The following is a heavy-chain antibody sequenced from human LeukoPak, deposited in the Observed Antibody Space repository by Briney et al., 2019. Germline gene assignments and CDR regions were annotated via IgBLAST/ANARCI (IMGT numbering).Heavy chain of an antibody. CDR1: GYTFIGYY. V-gene: IGHV1-2*02. Sequence: ASVKISCKASGYTFIGYYMHWVRQAPGEKLEWRGWINPNSGGTNYAQKLQGRVTMTRDTSISTAYMELSRLRSDDTAVYYCARDVRYCSGGSCYPTGYFDYWGQGTLVTVSS. J-gene: IGHJ4*02. CDR2: INPNSGGT. D-gene: IGHD2-15*01. CDR3: ARDVRYCSGGSCYPTGYFDY.